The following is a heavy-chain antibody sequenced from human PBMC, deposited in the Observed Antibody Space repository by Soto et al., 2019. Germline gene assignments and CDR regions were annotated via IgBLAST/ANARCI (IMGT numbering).Heavy chain of an antibody. CDR2: ISDDGSSK. Sequence: QVQLVESGGGVVQPGRSLRLSCTASGFTFNNYGIHWVRQAPGKGLEWVAVISDDGSSKYYADSVKGRFTISRDNSKNMLYLQMNSLRTEDTAGYYCAKGCGRGYGLCGSWGQGTLVTVSS. J-gene: IGHJ5*02. V-gene: IGHV3-30*18. D-gene: IGHD5-12*01. CDR3: AKGCGRGYGLCGS. CDR1: GFTFNNYG.